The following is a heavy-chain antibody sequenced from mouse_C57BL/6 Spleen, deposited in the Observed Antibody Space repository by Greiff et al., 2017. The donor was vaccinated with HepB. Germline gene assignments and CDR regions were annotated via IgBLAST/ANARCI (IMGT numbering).Heavy chain of an antibody. Sequence: VQLQQSGAELVRPGTSVKVSCKASGYAFTNYLIEWVKQRPGQGLEWIGVINPGSGGTNYNEKFKGKATLTADKSSSTAFMQISSLTSEESAVYFCARGDDGYRFSYWGQGTLVTVSA. J-gene: IGHJ3*01. CDR1: GYAFTNYL. D-gene: IGHD2-3*01. V-gene: IGHV1-54*01. CDR2: INPGSGGT. CDR3: ARGDDGYRFSY.